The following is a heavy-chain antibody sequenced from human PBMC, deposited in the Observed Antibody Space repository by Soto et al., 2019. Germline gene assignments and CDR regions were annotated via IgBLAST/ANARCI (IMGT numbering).Heavy chain of an antibody. J-gene: IGHJ4*02. CDR3: ASYYYDSSGYCYVPGVY. CDR2: IYYSGST. D-gene: IGHD3-22*01. V-gene: IGHV4-59*08. CDR1: GGSISSYY. Sequence: KLSETLSLTCTVSGGSISSYYWSWIRQPPGKGLEWIGYIYYSGSTNYNPSLKSRVTISVDTSKNQFSLKLSSVTAADTAVYYCASYYYDSSGYCYVPGVYWGQGTLVTVSS.